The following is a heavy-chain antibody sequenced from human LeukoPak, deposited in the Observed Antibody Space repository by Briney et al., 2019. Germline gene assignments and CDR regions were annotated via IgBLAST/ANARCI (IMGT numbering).Heavy chain of an antibody. CDR3: ARSTWVSGVLGYSGYDFCY. Sequence: ASVKVSCKASGYTFTGYYMHWVRQAPGQGLEWMGRIIPNSGGTNYAQKFQGRVTMTRDTSISTAYMELSRLRSDDTAVYYCARSTWVSGVLGYSGYDFCYWGQGTLVTVSS. CDR1: GYTFTGYY. D-gene: IGHD5-12*01. J-gene: IGHJ4*02. CDR2: IIPNSGGT. V-gene: IGHV1-2*06.